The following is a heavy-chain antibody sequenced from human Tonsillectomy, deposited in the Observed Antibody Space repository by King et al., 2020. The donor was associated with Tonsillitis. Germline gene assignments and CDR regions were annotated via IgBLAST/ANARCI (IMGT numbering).Heavy chain of an antibody. CDR3: ARARRGRSFCY. D-gene: IGHD3-10*01. CDR2: INYSGST. Sequence: VQLQESGPGLVKPSETLSLTCTVSGGSISSYYWSWIRQPPGKGPEWVGYINYSGSTNYNPSLKSRVTISVDTSKNQFSLKLSSVTAADTAVYYCARARRGRSFCYWGQGTLVTVSS. CDR1: GGSISSYY. V-gene: IGHV4-59*01. J-gene: IGHJ4*02.